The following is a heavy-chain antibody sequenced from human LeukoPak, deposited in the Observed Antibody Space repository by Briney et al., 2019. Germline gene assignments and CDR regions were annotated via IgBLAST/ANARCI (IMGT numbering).Heavy chain of an antibody. CDR1: GGSISGHY. CDR3: ARDGGHSLWFGELSLGY. CDR2: VYYTGST. Sequence: SETLSLTCTVSGGSISGHYWGWIRQPPGKGLEWIGDVYYTGSTNYNPSLKSRVTISVDTSKNQFSLKLSSVTAADTAVYYCARDGGHSLWFGELSLGYWGQGTLVTVSS. V-gene: IGHV4-59*11. D-gene: IGHD3-10*01. J-gene: IGHJ4*02.